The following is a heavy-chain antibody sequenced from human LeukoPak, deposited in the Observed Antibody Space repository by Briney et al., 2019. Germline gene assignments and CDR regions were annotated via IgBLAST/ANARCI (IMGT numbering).Heavy chain of an antibody. V-gene: IGHV1-46*01. D-gene: IGHD3-3*01. Sequence: GASVKVSCKASGYTFTSYYMHWVRQAPGQGLEWMGIINPSGGSTSYAQKFQGRVTMTRDTSTSTVYMELSSLRSEDTAVYYCARDRPVNDFWSGYFNWYFDLWGRGTLVTVSS. J-gene: IGHJ2*01. CDR2: INPSGGST. CDR1: GYTFTSYY. CDR3: ARDRPVNDFWSGYFNWYFDL.